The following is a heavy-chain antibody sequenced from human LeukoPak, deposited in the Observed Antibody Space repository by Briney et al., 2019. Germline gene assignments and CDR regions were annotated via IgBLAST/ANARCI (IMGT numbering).Heavy chain of an antibody. CDR3: TNWDH. J-gene: IGHJ4*02. Sequence: PGGSLRLSCAASGFSFSRYAMDWVRQAPGKGLEWVSDISDSGGSTYYADSVKGQFTISRDNSKNTLYLQMNSLRADDTAVYYCTNWDHWGQGTLVTVSS. V-gene: IGHV3-23*01. CDR1: GFSFSRYA. D-gene: IGHD1-26*01. CDR2: ISDSGGST.